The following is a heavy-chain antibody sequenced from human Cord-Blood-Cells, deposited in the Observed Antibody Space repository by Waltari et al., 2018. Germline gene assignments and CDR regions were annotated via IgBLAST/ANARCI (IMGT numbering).Heavy chain of an antibody. Sequence: QVQLVQSGAEVKKPGSSVKVSCKASGGTFSSYAISWVRQAPGQGLEWMGGIIPIFGTANDAQKFQGRVTITADESTSTAYMELSSLRSEDTAVYYCARVPDQQLVQSAWFDPWGQGTLVTVSS. J-gene: IGHJ5*02. CDR2: IIPIFGTA. V-gene: IGHV1-69*01. CDR1: GGTFSSYA. D-gene: IGHD6-13*01. CDR3: ARVPDQQLVQSAWFDP.